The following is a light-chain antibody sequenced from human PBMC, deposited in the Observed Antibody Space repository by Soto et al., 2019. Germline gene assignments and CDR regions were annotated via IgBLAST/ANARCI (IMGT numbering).Light chain of an antibody. Sequence: QSVLTQPASVSGSPGQSITISCTGSSSDVGGYNLVSWYQHHPGKAPKLIIYEGSQWPSGVSNRFFGSKSGNTASLTISGLQAEDEADYHCCSYAGSSSYVFGTGTKVTVL. CDR1: SSDVGGYNL. V-gene: IGLV2-23*01. J-gene: IGLJ1*01. CDR3: CSYAGSSSYV. CDR2: EGS.